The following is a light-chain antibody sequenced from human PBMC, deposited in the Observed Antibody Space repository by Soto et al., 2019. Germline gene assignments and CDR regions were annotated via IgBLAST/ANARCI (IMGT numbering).Light chain of an antibody. CDR2: EGS. CDR1: SSDVGSYNL. J-gene: IGLJ1*01. CDR3: CSYAGSTTPYV. Sequence: QSVLTQPAFVCVSPGQSITISCTGTSSDVGSYNLVSWYQQHTGKAPKLMIYEGSKRPSGVSNRYSGSKSGNTASLTISGLQAEDEADYYCCSYAGSTTPYVFGTGTKVTVL. V-gene: IGLV2-23*01.